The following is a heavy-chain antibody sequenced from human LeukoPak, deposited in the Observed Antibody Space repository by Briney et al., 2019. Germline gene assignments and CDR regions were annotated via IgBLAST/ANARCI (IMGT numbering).Heavy chain of an antibody. CDR1: GFTVSSNY. J-gene: IGHJ5*02. V-gene: IGHV3-53*01. Sequence: GGSLRLSCAASGFTVSSNYMSWVRQAPGEGLEWVSVIYSGGSTYYADSVKGRFTISRDNSKNTLYLQMNGLRAEDTAVYYCARIVVNSIAVAHWFDPWGQGTLVTVSS. CDR3: ARIVVNSIAVAHWFDP. D-gene: IGHD6-19*01. CDR2: IYSGGST.